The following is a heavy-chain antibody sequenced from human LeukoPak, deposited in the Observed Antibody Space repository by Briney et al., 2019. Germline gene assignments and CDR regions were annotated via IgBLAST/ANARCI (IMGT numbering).Heavy chain of an antibody. CDR3: ARLTRLSTSPDRYYLDY. D-gene: IGHD6-6*01. CDR2: INHSGST. V-gene: IGHV4-34*01. CDR1: DGSFSGYY. Sequence: SETLSLTCAVYDGSFSGYYWSWIRQPPGKGLEWIGEINHSGSTNYNPSLKSRVTISVDTSKNQFSLKLSSVTAADSVVYYRARLTRLSTSPDRYYLDYWGQGTLVTVSS. J-gene: IGHJ4*02.